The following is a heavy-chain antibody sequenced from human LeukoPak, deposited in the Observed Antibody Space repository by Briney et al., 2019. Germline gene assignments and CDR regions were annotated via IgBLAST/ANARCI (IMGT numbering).Heavy chain of an antibody. V-gene: IGHV3-21*01. CDR3: ARDPSEGYGDYGYYYYGMDV. CDR1: GFTFSSYA. D-gene: IGHD4-17*01. J-gene: IGHJ6*02. CDR2: ISSSSSYI. Sequence: GGSLRLSCAASGFTFSSYAMSWVRQAPGKGLEWVSSISSSSSYIYYADSVKGRFTISRDNAKNSLYLQMNSLRAEDTAVYYCARDPSEGYGDYGYYYYGMDVWGQGTTVTVSS.